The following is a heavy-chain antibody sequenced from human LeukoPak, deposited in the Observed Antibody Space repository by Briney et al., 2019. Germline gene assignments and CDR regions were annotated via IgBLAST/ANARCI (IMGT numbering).Heavy chain of an antibody. Sequence: GASVKVSCKASGYTFTGYYMHWVRQAPGQGLEWMGWINPNSGGTNYAQKFQGRVTMTRDTSISTAYMELSRLRSDDTAVYYCARDASGVYTVTTSWFDPWGQGTLVTVSS. J-gene: IGHJ5*02. CDR1: GYTFTGYY. CDR2: INPNSGGT. CDR3: ARDASGVYTVTTSWFDP. V-gene: IGHV1-2*02. D-gene: IGHD4-17*01.